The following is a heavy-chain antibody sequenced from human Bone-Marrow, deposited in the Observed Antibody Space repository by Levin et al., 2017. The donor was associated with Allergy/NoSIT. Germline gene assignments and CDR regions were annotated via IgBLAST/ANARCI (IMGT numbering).Heavy chain of an antibody. V-gene: IGHV3-23*01. D-gene: IGHD3/OR15-3a*01. CDR2: ISGISAST. CDR1: GFTFSTYV. CDR3: ARDGGGLDPYYFDY. Sequence: PGGSLRLSCAASGFTFSTYVMSWVRRTAGRGLERVSAISGISASTYYADSVKGRFTISRDNSKNTLYLQMNSLRAEDTAIYYCARDGGGLDPYYFDYWGQGTLVTVSS. J-gene: IGHJ4*02.